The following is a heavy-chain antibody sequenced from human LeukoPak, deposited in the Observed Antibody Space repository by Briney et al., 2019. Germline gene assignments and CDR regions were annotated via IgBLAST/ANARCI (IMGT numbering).Heavy chain of an antibody. CDR2: INTNTGNP. V-gene: IGHV7-4-1*02. Sequence: ASVKVSCKASGYTFTGYYMHWVRQAPGQGLEWMGWINTNTGNPTYAQGFTGRFVFSLDTSVSTAYLQISSLKAEDTAVYYCARDYGSGSLDYYYYMDVWGKGTTVTVSS. D-gene: IGHD3-10*01. CDR3: ARDYGSGSLDYYYYMDV. J-gene: IGHJ6*03. CDR1: GYTFTGYY.